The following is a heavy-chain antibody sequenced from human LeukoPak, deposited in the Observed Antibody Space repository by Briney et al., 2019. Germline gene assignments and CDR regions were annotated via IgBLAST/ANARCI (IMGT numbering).Heavy chain of an antibody. CDR1: GGSISSGYY. CDR3: AREGGYSGYLAKGELDY. D-gene: IGHD5-12*01. Sequence: SQTLSLTCTVSGGSISSGYYWGWIRQPPGKGLEWIGSIYHSGSTYYNPSLKSRVTISVDTSKNQFSLKLSSVTAADTAVYYCAREGGYSGYLAKGELDYWGQGTLVTVSS. J-gene: IGHJ4*02. V-gene: IGHV4-38-2*02. CDR2: IYHSGST.